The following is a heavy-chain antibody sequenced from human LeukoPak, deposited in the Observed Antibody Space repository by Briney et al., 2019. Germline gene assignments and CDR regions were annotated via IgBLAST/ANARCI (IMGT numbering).Heavy chain of an antibody. CDR1: GFTLSSYA. V-gene: IGHV3-23*01. D-gene: IGHD3-3*01. J-gene: IGHJ4*02. CDR3: ATPGDYDFWSGYPY. CDR2: ISGSADNT. Sequence: GGSLRLSCKASGFTLSSYAMSWVRQAPGEGLEWVSTISGSADNTNYAEAVKGRFTISRDNSKNTTYLQMNSLRAEDTAVYYCATPGDYDFWSGYPYWGQGTLVTVSS.